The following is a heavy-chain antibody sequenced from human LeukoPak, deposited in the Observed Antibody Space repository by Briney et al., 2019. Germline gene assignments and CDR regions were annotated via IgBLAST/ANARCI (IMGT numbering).Heavy chain of an antibody. V-gene: IGHV3-23*01. D-gene: IGHD3-10*01. CDR2: ISGSGGST. CDR1: LFTSSSYA. Sequence: PGGSLRLSSAASLFTSSSYAMSWVRQAPGKGLEWVSAISGSGGSTYYTDSVKGRFTSSRDNSKNTLYLQMNSLSAEDMAVYSCAKEGQRSSGSYYVYWGQGTLVTVSS. CDR3: AKEGQRSSGSYYVY. J-gene: IGHJ4*02.